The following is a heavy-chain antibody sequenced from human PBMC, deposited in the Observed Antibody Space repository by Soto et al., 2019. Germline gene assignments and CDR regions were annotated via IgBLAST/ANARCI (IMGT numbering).Heavy chain of an antibody. CDR1: GYTFTSYA. CDR3: ALGYYYYGMDV. CDR2: INAGNGNT. V-gene: IGHV1-3*01. Sequence: QVPLVQSGAEVKKPGASVKVACKASGYTFTSYAMHWVRQAPGQRLEWMGWINAGNGNTKYSQKFQGRVTITRDTYASTAYMELSSLRSEDTAVYYCALGYYYYGMDVWGQGTTVTVSS. J-gene: IGHJ6*02. D-gene: IGHD7-27*01.